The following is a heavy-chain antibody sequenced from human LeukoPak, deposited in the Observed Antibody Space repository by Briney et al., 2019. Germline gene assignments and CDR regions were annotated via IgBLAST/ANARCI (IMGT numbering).Heavy chain of an antibody. V-gene: IGHV1-46*01. CDR3: AREVLSTGGRPRRFYFDY. Sequence: GASVKVSCKASGYTFTSYYMHWVRQAPGQGLEWMGIINPSGGSTSYAQHFQGRVTMTRDTSTRTVYMELSSLRSEDTALYYCAREVLSTGGRPRRFYFDYWGQGTLVTVSS. J-gene: IGHJ4*02. D-gene: IGHD1-1*01. CDR1: GYTFTSYY. CDR2: INPSGGST.